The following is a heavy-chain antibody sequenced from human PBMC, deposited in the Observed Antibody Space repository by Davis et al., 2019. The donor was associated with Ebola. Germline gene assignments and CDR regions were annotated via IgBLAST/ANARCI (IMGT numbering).Heavy chain of an antibody. CDR1: GFTFSSYG. CDR2: IRYDGSNK. J-gene: IGHJ5*02. D-gene: IGHD1-1*01. V-gene: IGHV3-30*02. CDR3: AKMGDRYNWNEGGNWFDP. Sequence: PGGSLRLSCAASGFTFSSYGMHWVRQAPGKGLEWVAFIRYDGSNKYYADSVKGRFTISRDNSKNTLYLQMNSLRAEDTAVYYCAKMGDRYNWNEGGNWFDPWGQGTLVTVSS.